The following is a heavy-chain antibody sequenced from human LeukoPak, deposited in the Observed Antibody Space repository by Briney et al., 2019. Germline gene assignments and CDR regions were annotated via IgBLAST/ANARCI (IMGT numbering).Heavy chain of an antibody. CDR3: AKDLGKVIAAAGTSGFDS. V-gene: IGHV3-11*01. CDR1: GFTFSDYY. J-gene: IGHJ4*01. D-gene: IGHD6-13*01. CDR2: ISSSGSTI. Sequence: PGGSLRLSCAASGFTFSDYYMSWIRQAPGKGLEWVSYISSSGSTIYYADSVKGRFTISRDTRKNFLYLQMISLRTEDTALYYCAKDLGKVIAAAGTSGFDSWGRGTLVTVSS.